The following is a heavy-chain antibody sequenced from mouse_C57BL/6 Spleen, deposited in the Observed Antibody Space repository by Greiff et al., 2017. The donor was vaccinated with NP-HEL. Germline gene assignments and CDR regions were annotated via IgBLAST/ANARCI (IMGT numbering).Heavy chain of an antibody. V-gene: IGHV5-9-1*02. CDR1: GFTFSSYA. CDR2: ISSGGDYI. Sequence: EVKVVESGEGLVKPGGSLKLSCAASGFTFSSYAMSWVRQTPEKRLEWVAYISSGGDYIYYADTVKGRFTISRDNARNTLYLQMSSLKSEDTAMYYCTRDYYGYDYAMDYWGQGTSVTVSS. CDR3: TRDYYGYDYAMDY. J-gene: IGHJ4*01. D-gene: IGHD2-2*01.